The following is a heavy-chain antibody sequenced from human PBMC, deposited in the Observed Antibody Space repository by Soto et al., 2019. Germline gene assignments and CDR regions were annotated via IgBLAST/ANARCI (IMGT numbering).Heavy chain of an antibody. Sequence: PGGSLRLSCAASGFTFSSYGMHWVRQAPGKGLEWVAVISYDGSNKYYADSVKGRFTISRDNSKNTLYLQMNSLRAEDTAVYYCAKRIRGIVGARRYYYGMDVWGQGTTVTVSS. CDR1: GFTFSSYG. V-gene: IGHV3-30*18. CDR2: ISYDGSNK. J-gene: IGHJ6*02. CDR3: AKRIRGIVGARRYYYGMDV. D-gene: IGHD1-26*01.